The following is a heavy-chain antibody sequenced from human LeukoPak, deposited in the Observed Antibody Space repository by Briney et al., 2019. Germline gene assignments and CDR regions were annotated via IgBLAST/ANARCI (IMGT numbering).Heavy chain of an antibody. D-gene: IGHD3-22*01. Sequence: GGSLRLSCAASGFTFSSYEMDWVRQAPGKGLEWVSYISSSGSTIYYADSVKGRFTISRDNAKNSLYLQMNSLRAEDTAVYYCARGRGRAYYYGSSGYYWFQHWGQGTLVTVSS. V-gene: IGHV3-48*03. CDR2: ISSSGSTI. CDR1: GFTFSSYE. CDR3: ARGRGRAYYYGSSGYYWFQH. J-gene: IGHJ1*01.